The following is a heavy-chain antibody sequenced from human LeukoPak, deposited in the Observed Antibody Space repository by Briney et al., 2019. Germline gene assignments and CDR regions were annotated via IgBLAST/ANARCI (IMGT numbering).Heavy chain of an antibody. CDR3: AREIVVVPAAIFDY. CDR2: ISYDGSNK. V-gene: IGHV3-30-3*01. Sequence: GGSLRLSCAASGFTFSSYAMHWVRQAPGKGLEWVAVISYDGSNKYYADSVKGRFTISRDNSKTTLVLQMNSLRAEDTAVYYCAREIVVVPAAIFDYWGQGTLVTVSS. D-gene: IGHD2-2*01. CDR1: GFTFSSYA. J-gene: IGHJ4*02.